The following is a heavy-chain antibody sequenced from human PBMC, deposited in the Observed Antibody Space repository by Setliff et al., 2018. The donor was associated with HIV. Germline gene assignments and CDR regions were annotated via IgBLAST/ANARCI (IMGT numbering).Heavy chain of an antibody. CDR1: GDFFSSDYY. CDR2: FHHSGST. CDR3: AISYYYGSGIPGYYFDY. D-gene: IGHD3-10*01. Sequence: SETLSLTCSVSGDFFSSDYYWGWIRQSPGKGLEWIGSFHHSGSTSFNPSLKSRVTISVDTSKNQFSLKLSSVTAADTAVYYCAISYYYGSGIPGYYFDYWGQGTLVTVSS. J-gene: IGHJ4*02. V-gene: IGHV4-38-2*02.